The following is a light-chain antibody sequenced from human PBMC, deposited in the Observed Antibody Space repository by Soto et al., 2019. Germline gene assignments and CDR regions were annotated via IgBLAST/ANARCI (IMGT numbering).Light chain of an antibody. V-gene: IGKV3D-15*01. CDR1: QSVSSN. Sequence: EIVMTQSPATLSVSPGERATLSCRASQSVSSNLAWYQQKPGQAPRLLIYGASIRATGIPARFSGSGSGTEFTHTISSLQSEDFAVYYCQQYNNWPPFTFGPGTKVDIK. CDR3: QQYNNWPPFT. J-gene: IGKJ3*01. CDR2: GAS.